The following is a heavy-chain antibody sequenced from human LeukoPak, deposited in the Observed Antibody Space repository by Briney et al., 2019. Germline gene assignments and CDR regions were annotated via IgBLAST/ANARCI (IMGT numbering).Heavy chain of an antibody. CDR2: IKPNSGGT. CDR1: GYTLTCYY. Sequence: GASVKVSCKASGYTLTCYYMHWVRQAPGQGLEWMGWIKPNSGGTNYAQKFQGRVTMTRDTSISTAYMELSRLRSDDTAVYYCARDLVGPYYYDSSGRGYYFDYWGQGTLVTVSS. V-gene: IGHV1-2*02. D-gene: IGHD3-22*01. CDR3: ARDLVGPYYYDSSGRGYYFDY. J-gene: IGHJ4*02.